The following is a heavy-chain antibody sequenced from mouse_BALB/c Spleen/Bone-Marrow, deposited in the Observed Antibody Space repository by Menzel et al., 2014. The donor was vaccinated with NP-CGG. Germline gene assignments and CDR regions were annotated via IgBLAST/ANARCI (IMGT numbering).Heavy chain of an antibody. Sequence: EVKVVESGGGLVQPGGSLRLSCATSGFTFTDYCMSWVRQPPGKALEWLGFIRNKANGYTTEYSASVKGRFTISRDNSQSILYLQMNTLRAEDSATYYCARDVGNYVRFAYWGQGTLVTVSA. D-gene: IGHD2-1*01. CDR1: GFTFTDYC. V-gene: IGHV7-3*02. CDR3: ARDVGNYVRFAY. CDR2: IRNKANGYTT. J-gene: IGHJ3*01.